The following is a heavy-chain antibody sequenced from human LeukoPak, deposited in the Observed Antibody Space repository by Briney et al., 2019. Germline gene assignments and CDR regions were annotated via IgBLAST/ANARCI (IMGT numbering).Heavy chain of an antibody. J-gene: IGHJ4*02. CDR1: GGTFSSYA. CDR3: AREEVTGYCSGGSCLDY. Sequence: SVKVSCKASGGTFSSYATSWVRQAPGQGLEWMGGIIPIFGTANYAQKFQGRVTITADESTSTAYVELSSLRSEDTAVYYCAREEVTGYCSGGSCLDYWGQGTLVTVSS. D-gene: IGHD2-15*01. CDR2: IIPIFGTA. V-gene: IGHV1-69*01.